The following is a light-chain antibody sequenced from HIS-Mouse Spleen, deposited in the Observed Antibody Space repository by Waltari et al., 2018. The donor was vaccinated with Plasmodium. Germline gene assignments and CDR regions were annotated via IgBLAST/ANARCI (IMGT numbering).Light chain of an antibody. CDR3: QQYNNWSFT. Sequence: EIVMTHSPATLSVSPGERATLSCRASQSVSSNLAWYQKKTGQAPRLLIYGASTRATGIPARFSGSGSGTEFTLTISSLQSEDFAVYYCQQYNNWSFTFGPGTKVDIK. CDR2: GAS. CDR1: QSVSSN. V-gene: IGKV3-15*01. J-gene: IGKJ3*01.